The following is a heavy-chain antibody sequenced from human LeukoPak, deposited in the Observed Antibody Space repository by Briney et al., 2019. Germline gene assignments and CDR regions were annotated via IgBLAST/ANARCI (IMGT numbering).Heavy chain of an antibody. Sequence: GGSLRLSCAASGFTFSSYSMNWVRQAPGKGLEWVSYISTGSATIYYADSVNGRFTISRDNAKNSLYLQVNSLRAEDTAVYYFARDFDWLLSLDYCVRGALVAVGS. CDR1: GFTFSSYS. CDR2: ISTGSATI. V-gene: IGHV3-48*01. D-gene: IGHD3-9*01. J-gene: IGHJ4*02. CDR3: ARDFDWLLSLDY.